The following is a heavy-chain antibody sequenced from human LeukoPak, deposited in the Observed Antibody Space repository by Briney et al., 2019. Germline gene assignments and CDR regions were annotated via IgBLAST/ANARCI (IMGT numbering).Heavy chain of an antibody. CDR2: IYTSGST. CDR3: ARDAGYSSGWAEIDY. J-gene: IGHJ4*02. Sequence: PSQTLSLTCTVSGGSISSGSYYWSWIRQPAGKGLEWIGRIYTSGSTNYNPSLKSRVTISVDTSKNQFSLKLSPGTAADTGVYYCARDAGYSSGWAEIDYWGQGTLVTVS. CDR1: GGSISSGSYY. V-gene: IGHV4-61*02. D-gene: IGHD6-19*01.